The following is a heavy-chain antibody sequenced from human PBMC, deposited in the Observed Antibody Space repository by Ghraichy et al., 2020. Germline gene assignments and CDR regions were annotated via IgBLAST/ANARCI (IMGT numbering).Heavy chain of an antibody. CDR3: TKEVSSFDY. J-gene: IGHJ4*02. CDR2: ISDSGGNT. V-gene: IGHV3-23*01. Sequence: GGSLRLSCAASGFTFSNHAMNWVRQAPGKGLEWVSAISDSGGNTYYADSVKGRFTISRDNSKNTLYLQMNSLGAEDSAVYYCTKEVSSFDYWGQGTLVTVSS. CDR1: GFTFSNHA.